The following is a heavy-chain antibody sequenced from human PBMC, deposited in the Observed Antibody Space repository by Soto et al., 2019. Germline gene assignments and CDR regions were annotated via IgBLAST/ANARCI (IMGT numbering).Heavy chain of an antibody. D-gene: IGHD3-22*01. CDR1: GFTFSSYG. V-gene: IGHV3-33*01. CDR2: IWYDGSNK. Sequence: GGSLRLSCAASGFTFSSYGMHWVRQAPGKGLEWVAVIWYDGSNKYYADSVKGRFTISRDNSKNTLYLQMNSLRAEDTAGYYCARDRYYYDSSGPPLYWGQGTLVTVSS. CDR3: ARDRYYYDSSGPPLY. J-gene: IGHJ4*02.